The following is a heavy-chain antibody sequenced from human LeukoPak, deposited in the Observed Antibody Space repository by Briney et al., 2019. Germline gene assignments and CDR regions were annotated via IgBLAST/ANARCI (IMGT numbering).Heavy chain of an antibody. Sequence: SETLSLTCTVSGGSISSGSYYWSWIRQPAGKGLEWIGRIYTSGSTNYNPSLKSRVTISVDTSKNQFSLKLSSVTAADTAVYYCARGGPPGASGSYSNYWGQGTLVSVSS. CDR2: IYTSGST. CDR3: ARGGPPGASGSYSNY. J-gene: IGHJ4*02. CDR1: GGSISSGSYY. V-gene: IGHV4-61*02. D-gene: IGHD1-26*01.